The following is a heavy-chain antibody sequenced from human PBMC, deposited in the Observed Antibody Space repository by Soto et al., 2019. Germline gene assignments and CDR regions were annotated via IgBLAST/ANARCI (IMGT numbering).Heavy chain of an antibody. Sequence: QVQMEQSGAEVKKPGASVKVSCKASGYTFTSYSLHWVRQAPGQGLEWMGVIDPSDGRTSYARRFQGRVTMTRDTSTSTVYMDLSSLRSQDTAVYYCARVRYGGESVYLQHWGQGTLVTVSS. CDR3: ARVRYGGESVYLQH. D-gene: IGHD2-21*01. V-gene: IGHV1-46*01. CDR2: IDPSDGRT. J-gene: IGHJ1*01. CDR1: GYTFTSYS.